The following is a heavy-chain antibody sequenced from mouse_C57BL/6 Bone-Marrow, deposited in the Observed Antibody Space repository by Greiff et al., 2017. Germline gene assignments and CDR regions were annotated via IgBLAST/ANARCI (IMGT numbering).Heavy chain of an antibody. CDR2: IDPANGNT. D-gene: IGHD1-1*01. CDR3: ARTHYYGIGMDN. J-gene: IGHJ4*01. V-gene: IGHV14-3*01. Sequence: EVQLQQSVAELVRPGASVKLSCTASGFTIKNSYMHWVKQRPDQGLEWIGRIDPANGNTNYAPKFQGKATITADTSSNTAYMQLSSLTCGDSAIYYCARTHYYGIGMDNWGQGTSFTFSS. CDR1: GFTIKNSY.